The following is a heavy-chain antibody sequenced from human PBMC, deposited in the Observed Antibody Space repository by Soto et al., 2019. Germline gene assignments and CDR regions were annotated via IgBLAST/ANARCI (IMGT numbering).Heavy chain of an antibody. J-gene: IGHJ3*02. V-gene: IGHV3-23*01. CDR3: AKKGMIMVIVSASLSDAFDI. CDR1: GFTFSSYA. Sequence: GGSLRLSCAASGFTFSSYAMSWVRQSPGKGLEWVSTISDSGGRTYYADSVRGRLTVSRDNSKNTLYLQISSLRVEDTAMYYCAKKGMIMVIVSASLSDAFDIWGQGTMVTVSS. CDR2: ISDSGGRT. D-gene: IGHD3-22*01.